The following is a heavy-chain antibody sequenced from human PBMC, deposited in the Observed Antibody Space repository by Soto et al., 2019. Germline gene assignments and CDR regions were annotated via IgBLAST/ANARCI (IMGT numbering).Heavy chain of an antibody. Sequence: PSETLSLTCTVSGGSISSSNYFWGWIRQPPGKGLEWIGSMYYSGSTYYNPSLKSRVTISVDTSKNQFSLKLSSVTAADTAMYYCARHGDRTIRSLIWFDPWGQGTLVTVSS. J-gene: IGHJ5*02. CDR2: MYYSGST. D-gene: IGHD7-27*01. V-gene: IGHV4-39*01. CDR1: GGSISSSNYF. CDR3: ARHGDRTIRSLIWFDP.